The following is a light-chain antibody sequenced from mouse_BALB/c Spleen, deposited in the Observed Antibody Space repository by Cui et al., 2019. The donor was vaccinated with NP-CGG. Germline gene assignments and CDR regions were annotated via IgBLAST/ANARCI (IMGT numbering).Light chain of an antibody. CDR2: STN. CDR1: TGAVTISNY. CDR3: ALWYSNHWV. Sequence: PVVTQEAAPTTSPGETVTLTCRSSTGAVTISNYANWVQENPDHLFTGLIGSTNNRAPGVPARFSGSLIGDKAALTITGAQTEDEAIYFCALWYSNHWVFGGGTKLTVL. V-gene: IGLV1*01. J-gene: IGLJ1*01.